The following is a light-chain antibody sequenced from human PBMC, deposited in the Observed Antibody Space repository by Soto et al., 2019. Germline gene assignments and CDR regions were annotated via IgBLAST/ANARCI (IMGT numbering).Light chain of an antibody. CDR3: QQYHSSPPLT. V-gene: IGKV3-20*01. CDR1: QSVSSSY. CDR2: GAS. J-gene: IGKJ4*01. Sequence: EIVLTQSPGTLSLSPGERATLSCRASQSVSSSYLAWYQQKPGQAPRLLIYGASSRATGIPDRFSGSGSGTDFTLTISRLEPEDCAVYYCQQYHSSPPLTFGGGTKGEIK.